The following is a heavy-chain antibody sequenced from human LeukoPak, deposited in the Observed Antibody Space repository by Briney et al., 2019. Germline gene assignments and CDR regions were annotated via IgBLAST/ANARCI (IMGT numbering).Heavy chain of an antibody. CDR1: GFTFSNYW. V-gene: IGHV3-74*03. D-gene: IGHD3-22*01. Sequence: PGGSLRLSCAASGFTFSNYWMHWVRQPPGKGLVWVSRVNSDGSTTTYADSVKGRFIISRDNAKNTLYLQMNSLRAEDTAVYYCASGTYYYDSSGYYEFDPWGQGTLVTVSS. J-gene: IGHJ5*02. CDR2: VNSDGSTT. CDR3: ASGTYYYDSSGYYEFDP.